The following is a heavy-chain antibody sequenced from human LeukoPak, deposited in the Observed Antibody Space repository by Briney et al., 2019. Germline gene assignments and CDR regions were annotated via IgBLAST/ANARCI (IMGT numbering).Heavy chain of an antibody. V-gene: IGHV3-21*01. CDR3: ARGTLSAAIDI. CDR2: ISSSSSYI. CDR1: GFTFSSYE. J-gene: IGHJ3*02. D-gene: IGHD6-13*01. Sequence: GGSLRLSCAASGFTFSSYEMNWVRQAPGKGLEWVSSISSSSSYIYYADSVKGRFTISRDNAKNSLYLQMNSLRAEDTAVYYCARGTLSAAIDIWGQGTMVTVSS.